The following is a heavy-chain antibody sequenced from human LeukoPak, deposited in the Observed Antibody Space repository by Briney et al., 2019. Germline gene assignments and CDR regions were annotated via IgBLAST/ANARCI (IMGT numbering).Heavy chain of an antibody. Sequence: SVRVSCKASGYTFTGSYMHWVRQAPGQGLEWMGWINPNTGGTNFAQKFQGRVTMTTDTSIGTAYMELSRLTSDDTAVYYCARVPGGTTDLDYWGQGTLVTVSS. V-gene: IGHV1-2*02. CDR2: INPNTGGT. CDR1: GYTFTGSY. CDR3: ARVPGGTTDLDY. D-gene: IGHD1/OR15-1a*01. J-gene: IGHJ4*02.